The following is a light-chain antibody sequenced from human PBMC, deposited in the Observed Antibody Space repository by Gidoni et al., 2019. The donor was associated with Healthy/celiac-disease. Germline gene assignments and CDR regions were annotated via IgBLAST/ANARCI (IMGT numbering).Light chain of an antibody. V-gene: IGLV1-40*01. Sequence: QSVLTQLHSVSGAPGQRVTISCTGSSSKIGAGYDVPWYKQLPGTAPKLLIYGNSNRPSGVPDRFSGSKSGTSASLAITGLQAEDEADYYCQSYDSSLSGVFGGGTKLTVL. CDR3: QSYDSSLSGV. J-gene: IGLJ3*02. CDR1: SSKIGAGYD. CDR2: GNS.